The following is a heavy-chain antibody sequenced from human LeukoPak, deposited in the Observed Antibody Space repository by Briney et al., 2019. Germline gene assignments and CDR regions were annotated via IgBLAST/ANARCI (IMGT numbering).Heavy chain of an antibody. CDR2: IRYDGSNK. D-gene: IGHD3-9*01. V-gene: IGHV3-30*02. CDR1: GFTFSSYG. Sequence: GGSLRLSCAASGFTFSSYGMHWVRQAPGKGLEGVAFIRYDGSNKYYADSVKGRFTISRDNSKNTLYLQMNSLRAEDTAVYYCAKAMWDILTGHHYAYYYMDVWGKGTTVTVSS. J-gene: IGHJ6*03. CDR3: AKAMWDILTGHHYAYYYMDV.